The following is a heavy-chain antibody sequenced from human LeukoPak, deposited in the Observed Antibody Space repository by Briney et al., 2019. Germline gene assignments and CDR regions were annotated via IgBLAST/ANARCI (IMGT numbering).Heavy chain of an antibody. J-gene: IGHJ5*02. CDR2: TYYRSKWYN. V-gene: IGHV6-1*01. Sequence: SQTLSLTCAISGDSVSSNSAAWNWIRQSPSRGLEWLGRTYYRSKWYNDYAVSVRSRITINPDTSKNQFSLQLNSVTPEDTAVYYCARAQLFPRRNWFDPWGQGPWSPSPQ. CDR1: GDSVSSNSAA. D-gene: IGHD6-13*01. CDR3: ARAQLFPRRNWFDP.